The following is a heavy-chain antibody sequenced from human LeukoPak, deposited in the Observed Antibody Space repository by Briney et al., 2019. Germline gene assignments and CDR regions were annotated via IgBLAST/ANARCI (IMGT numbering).Heavy chain of an antibody. CDR3: ARRMKLAAKGDAFDI. CDR1: GDSINSDY. V-gene: IGHV4-59*08. D-gene: IGHD2-15*01. J-gene: IGHJ3*02. Sequence: SETLSLTCTVSGDSINSDYWNWIRQPPGKGLEWIGFIYYSGSTNYNPSLKSRVTISVDASRNHFSLKLNSVTAADTAVYYCARRMKLAAKGDAFDIWAKGQWSLSLQ. CDR2: IYYSGST.